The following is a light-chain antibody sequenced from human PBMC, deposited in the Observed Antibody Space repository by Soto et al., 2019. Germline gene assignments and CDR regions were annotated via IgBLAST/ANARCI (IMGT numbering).Light chain of an antibody. CDR1: KNDIGVYDF. CDR2: EVV. Sequence: SALTQPPSASGSPGQSVTISCTGSKNDIGVYDFVSWYQHHPGKAPRLIIYEVVQRPSGVPDRFSGSKSGNTASLTVSGLQAEDEADYFCKSYAGSNTYVFGSGTKVTVL. CDR3: KSYAGSNTYV. V-gene: IGLV2-8*01. J-gene: IGLJ1*01.